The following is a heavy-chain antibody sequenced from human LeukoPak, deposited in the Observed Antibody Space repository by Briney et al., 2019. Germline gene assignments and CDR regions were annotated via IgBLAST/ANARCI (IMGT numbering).Heavy chain of an antibody. CDR1: GGSISSYY. CDR3: ARAAYSSSFPLYY. J-gene: IGHJ4*02. CDR2: IYYSGST. D-gene: IGHD6-13*01. V-gene: IGHV4-59*08. Sequence: SETLSXTXIVSGGSISSYYWNWVRQPPGKGLEWSGYIYYSGSTNYNPSLKSRVTISVDTSKNQFSLKLSSVTAADTAVYYCARAAYSSSFPLYYWGQGTLVTVSS.